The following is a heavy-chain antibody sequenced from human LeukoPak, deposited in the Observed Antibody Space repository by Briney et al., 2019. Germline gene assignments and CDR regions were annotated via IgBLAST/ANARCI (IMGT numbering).Heavy chain of an antibody. Sequence: GASVKVSCKASGYTFTGFYMHWVRQAPGQGLEWMGWISPNSDGRNYAQKFQGRVTMTRDTSISTAYLELRRLRSDDTAVYFCAREKTIGYSSDWSYGYYYYGMDVWGRGTTVTVSS. D-gene: IGHD6-19*01. CDR1: GYTFTGFY. CDR3: AREKTIGYSSDWSYGYYYYGMDV. CDR2: ISPNSDGR. J-gene: IGHJ6*02. V-gene: IGHV1-2*02.